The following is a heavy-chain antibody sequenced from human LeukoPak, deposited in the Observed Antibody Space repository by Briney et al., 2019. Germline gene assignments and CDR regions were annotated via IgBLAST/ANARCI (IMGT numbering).Heavy chain of an antibody. CDR2: IIPILGIA. D-gene: IGHD6-13*01. CDR1: GYAFTSYG. Sequence: GASVKVSCKASGYAFTSYGISWVRQAPGQGLEWMGRIIPILGIANYAQNFQGRVTITADKSTSTAYMELSSLRSEDTAVYYCARGLLPPYSSRPEYFDYWGQGTLVTVSS. V-gene: IGHV1-69*04. CDR3: ARGLLPPYSSRPEYFDY. J-gene: IGHJ4*02.